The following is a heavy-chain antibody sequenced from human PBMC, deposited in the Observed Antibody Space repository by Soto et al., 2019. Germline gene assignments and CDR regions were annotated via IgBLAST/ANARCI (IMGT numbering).Heavy chain of an antibody. Sequence: ASVKVSCKASESTFVSSDSRWVRQATGQGLEWMGWMNPNSGNTGYALKFQGRVSMTRNTSIYTVYLELSSLASDDTAVYYCVRMASSGTLNWFDPWGQGTLVTVSS. CDR1: ESTFVSSD. J-gene: IGHJ5*02. D-gene: IGHD1-1*01. V-gene: IGHV1-8*01. CDR2: MNPNSGNT. CDR3: VRMASSGTLNWFDP.